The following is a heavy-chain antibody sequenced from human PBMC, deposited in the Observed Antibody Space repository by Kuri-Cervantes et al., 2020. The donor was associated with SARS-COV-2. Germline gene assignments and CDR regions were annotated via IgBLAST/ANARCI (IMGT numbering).Heavy chain of an antibody. J-gene: IGHJ6*03. Sequence: SQTLSLTCAVYGGSFSGHYWSWIRQPPGKGLEWIGYIYYSGSTNYNPSLKSRVTISVDTSKNQFSLKLSSVTAADTAVYYCAMRGSQQPLLYYYYYYMDVWGKGTTVTVSS. V-gene: IGHV4-59*11. CDR3: AMRGSQQPLLYYYYYYMDV. CDR1: GGSFSGHY. D-gene: IGHD6-13*01. CDR2: IYYSGST.